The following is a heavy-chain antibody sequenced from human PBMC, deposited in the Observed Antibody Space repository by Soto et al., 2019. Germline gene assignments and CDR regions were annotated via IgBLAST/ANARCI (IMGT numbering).Heavy chain of an antibody. CDR2: IYYSGST. CDR3: AGRAPTFWSEDYYYMDV. Sequence: SETLSLTCTVSGGSISSYYWSWIRQPPGKGLEWIGYIYYSGSTNYNPSLKSRVTISVDTSKNQFSLKLSSVTAADTAVYYCAGRAPTFWSEDYYYMDVWGKGTTVTVSS. V-gene: IGHV4-59*08. J-gene: IGHJ6*03. CDR1: GGSISSYY. D-gene: IGHD3-3*01.